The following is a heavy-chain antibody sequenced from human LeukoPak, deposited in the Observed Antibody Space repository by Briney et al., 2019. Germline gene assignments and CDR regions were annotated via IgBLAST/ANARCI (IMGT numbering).Heavy chain of an antibody. CDR3: ARDEEGTLPFDY. J-gene: IGHJ4*02. V-gene: IGHV1-18*01. D-gene: IGHD1-1*01. CDR2: ISAYNGNT. CDR1: GYTFTSYG. Sequence: ASVTVSCTASGYTFTSYGISWVRQAPGQGLEWMGWISAYNGNTNYAQKLQGRVTMTTDTSTSTAYMELRSLRSDDTAVYYCARDEEGTLPFDYWGQGTLVTVSS.